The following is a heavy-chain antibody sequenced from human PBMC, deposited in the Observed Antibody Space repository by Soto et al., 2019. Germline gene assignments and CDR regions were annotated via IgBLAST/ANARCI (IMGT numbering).Heavy chain of an antibody. CDR3: ARLQLMSPHYYFDY. V-gene: IGHV5-10-1*01. CDR2: IDPTDSDT. Sequence: PGESLKISCKGSGYSFTTYWISWVRQMPGKGLEWMGRIDPTDSDTYYSPSFQGHVTFSADKSISTAYLQWSSLKASDTAMYYCARLQLMSPHYYFDYWGQGTLVTVSS. J-gene: IGHJ4*02. CDR1: GYSFTTYW. D-gene: IGHD5-18*01.